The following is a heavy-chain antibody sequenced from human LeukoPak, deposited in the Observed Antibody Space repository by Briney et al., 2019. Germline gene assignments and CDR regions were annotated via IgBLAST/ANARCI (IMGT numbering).Heavy chain of an antibody. CDR1: GFTFSNAW. Sequence: GGSLRLSCAASGFTFSNAWMNWVRQAPGKGLEWVGRIKSKTDGGTTDYAAPVKGRFTISRDDSKNTLYLQMNSLKTEDTAVYYCTNPYYGSGSYSHYYYGMDVWGQGTTVTVSS. CDR3: TNPYYGSGSYSHYYYGMDV. J-gene: IGHJ6*02. CDR2: IKSKTDGGTT. V-gene: IGHV3-15*07. D-gene: IGHD3-10*01.